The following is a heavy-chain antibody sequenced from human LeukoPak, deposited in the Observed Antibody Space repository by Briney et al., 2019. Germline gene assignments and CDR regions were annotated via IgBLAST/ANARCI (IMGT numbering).Heavy chain of an antibody. J-gene: IGHJ4*02. CDR2: IYYSGST. D-gene: IGHD2-2*01. CDR1: GDSISSYY. Sequence: SETLSLTCTVSGDSISSYYWSWIRQPPGKGLEWIGYIYYSGSTNYNPSLESRVTISVDTSKSQFSLKLSSVTAADTAVYYCARGVAVTSLIDYWGQGILVTVSS. CDR3: ARGVAVTSLIDY. V-gene: IGHV4-59*08.